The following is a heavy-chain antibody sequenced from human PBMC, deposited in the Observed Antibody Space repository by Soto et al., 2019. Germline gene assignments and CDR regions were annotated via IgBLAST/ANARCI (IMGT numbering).Heavy chain of an antibody. Sequence: QLQLQESGSGLVKPSQTLSLTCAVSGGSISSGGYSWSWIRQPPGKGLEWIGYIYHSGSTYYNPFLKSRVPISVDRAKNQFSLKLSSVTAADTAVYYCARGHVSRRLSGFDPWGQGTLVTVSS. CDR2: IYHSGST. CDR1: GGSISSGGYS. D-gene: IGHD3-3*01. V-gene: IGHV4-30-2*01. J-gene: IGHJ5*02. CDR3: ARGHVSRRLSGFDP.